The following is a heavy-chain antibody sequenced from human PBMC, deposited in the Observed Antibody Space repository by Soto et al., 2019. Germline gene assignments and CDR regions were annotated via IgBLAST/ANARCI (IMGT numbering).Heavy chain of an antibody. V-gene: IGHV4-59*08. D-gene: IGHD4-17*01. CDR1: GGSISSYY. CDR2: IHYSGST. Sequence: QVQLQESGPGLVKPSETLSLTCTVSGGSISSYYWSWIRQPPGKGLEWIGYIHYSGSTNYNPSLKSRFTISVDTSKNQFSLKLSSVTAADTAVYYCARVHRGDYYYYYYMDVWGKGTTVTVSS. CDR3: ARVHRGDYYYYYYMDV. J-gene: IGHJ6*03.